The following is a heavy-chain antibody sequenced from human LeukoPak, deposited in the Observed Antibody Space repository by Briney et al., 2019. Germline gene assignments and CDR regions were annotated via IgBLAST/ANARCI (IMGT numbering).Heavy chain of an antibody. Sequence: LGESLQISCKGSGYSFTSYSIGWVRQMPGKGLEWMGIIYPGDSDARYSPSFQGQVTISADKSISTAYLQWSSLKASDTAMYYCALAIAPFDYWGQGTLVTVSS. J-gene: IGHJ4*02. CDR1: GYSFTSYS. D-gene: IGHD2/OR15-2a*01. CDR3: ALAIAPFDY. V-gene: IGHV5-51*01. CDR2: IYPGDSDA.